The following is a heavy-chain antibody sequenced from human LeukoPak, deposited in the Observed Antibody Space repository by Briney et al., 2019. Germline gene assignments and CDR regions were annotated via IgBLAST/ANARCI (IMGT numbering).Heavy chain of an antibody. CDR1: EFTVSSNY. J-gene: IGHJ4*02. D-gene: IGHD6-13*01. V-gene: IGHV3-53*01. CDR3: AKDSRAIAAAGTYDY. Sequence: GGSLRLSCAASEFTVSSNYMSWVRQAPGKGLEWVSVIYSGGSTYYADSVKGRFTISRDNSKNTLYLQMNSLRAEDTAVYYCAKDSRAIAAAGTYDYWGQGTLVTVSS. CDR2: IYSGGST.